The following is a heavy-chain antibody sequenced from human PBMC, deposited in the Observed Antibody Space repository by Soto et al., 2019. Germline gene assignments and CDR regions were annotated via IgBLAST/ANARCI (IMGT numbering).Heavy chain of an antibody. J-gene: IGHJ4*02. Sequence: EVQLVESGGGLVQPGGSLRLSCAASGFTFSSYWMYWVRQAPGKGLVWVSRTSDGSDTSYADSVKGRFTISRDNAKNTLYLQMHRLRAEDTAVYYCARDRGWSLFDYWGQGTLVTVSS. V-gene: IGHV3-74*01. CDR1: GFTFSSYW. D-gene: IGHD6-19*01. CDR3: ARDRGWSLFDY. CDR2: TSDGSDT.